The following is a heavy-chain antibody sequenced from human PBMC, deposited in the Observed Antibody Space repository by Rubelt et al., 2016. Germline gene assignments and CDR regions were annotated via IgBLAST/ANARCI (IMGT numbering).Heavy chain of an antibody. Sequence: QVHLVQSGAEVKKPGASVKVSCKASGGSFSSHGIVWVRQAPGQGLEWMGGIIPLTGMANYAQKFQGTVTITADKSTSTAYMEVTSLTSEDTAVDYCAVGIAQYYYYGLVVWGQGTPVIVSS. V-gene: IGHV1-69*10. CDR1: GGSFSSHG. CDR2: IIPLTGMA. CDR3: AVGIAQYYYYGLVV. D-gene: IGHD1-26*01. J-gene: IGHJ6*02.